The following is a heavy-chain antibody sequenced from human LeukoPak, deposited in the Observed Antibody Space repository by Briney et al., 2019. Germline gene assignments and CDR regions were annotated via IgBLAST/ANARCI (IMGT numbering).Heavy chain of an antibody. CDR1: GFTFSSYW. Sequence: GGSLRLSCAASGFTFSSYWMHWVRQAPGKGLVWVSHIDSDGSSTSYADSAKGRFTISRDNAKNTEYLQMNSLRAEDTAVYYCARVRSSGWSYFDYWGQGTLVTVSS. D-gene: IGHD6-19*01. CDR2: IDSDGSST. V-gene: IGHV3-74*01. J-gene: IGHJ4*02. CDR3: ARVRSSGWSYFDY.